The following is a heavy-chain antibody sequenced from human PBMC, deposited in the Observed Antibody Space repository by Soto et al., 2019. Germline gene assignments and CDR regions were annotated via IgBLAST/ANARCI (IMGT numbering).Heavy chain of an antibody. CDR3: ARLSVRGSGYDSFIEY. CDR1: GGSITSSY. J-gene: IGHJ4*02. Sequence: QVQLQESGPGLVKPSETLSLTCIVSGGSITSSYWGWIRQPPGKGLEWIGYIYYSGSTNYNPSLKSRVTISVDTSKKQFSLKLTSVTAADTAVYYCARLSVRGSGYDSFIEYWGQGTLVTVSS. CDR2: IYYSGST. D-gene: IGHD5-12*01. V-gene: IGHV4-59*08.